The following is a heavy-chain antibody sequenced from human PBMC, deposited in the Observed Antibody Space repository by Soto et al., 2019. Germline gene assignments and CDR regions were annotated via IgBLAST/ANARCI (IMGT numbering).Heavy chain of an antibody. CDR3: ARDRYYGSGSRWFDP. CDR2: VYYSGST. D-gene: IGHD3-10*01. CDR1: GGSISSYY. V-gene: IGHV4-59*01. Sequence: QVQLQESGPGLVKPSETLSLTCTVSGGSISSYYWSWIRQPPGKGLEWIGYVYYSGSTNYNPSLKSRVTISVDTSKNQFSLKPSSVTAADTAVYYCARDRYYGSGSRWFDPWGQGTLVTFSS. J-gene: IGHJ5*02.